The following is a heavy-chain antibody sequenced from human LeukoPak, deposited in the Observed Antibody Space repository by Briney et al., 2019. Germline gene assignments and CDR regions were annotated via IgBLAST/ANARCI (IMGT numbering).Heavy chain of an antibody. Sequence: PGGSLRLSCVASGFTFSSYGMHWVRQAPGKGLEWVTVILYDGSNKYNADSVKGRFTISRDTSKNTLYLQMSSLRAEDTAVYYCASLGYCSGGSCYARRDYWGQGTLVTVSS. J-gene: IGHJ4*02. D-gene: IGHD2-15*01. CDR1: GFTFSSYG. CDR3: ASLGYCSGGSCYARRDY. CDR2: ILYDGSNK. V-gene: IGHV3-30*03.